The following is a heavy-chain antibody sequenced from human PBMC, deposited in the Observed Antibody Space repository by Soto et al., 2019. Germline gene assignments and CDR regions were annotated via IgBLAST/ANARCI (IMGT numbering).Heavy chain of an antibody. CDR2: INHSGSS. Sequence: SETLSLTCAVSGGSFSGYIWTWIRQTPGKGLQWIGQINHSGSSIYNPSLKNRVTISTMSNNKFSLELSPVTAADTAVYYCTRGLFSGSSYSGSWYYFDSWGQGTMVTVS. CDR1: GGSFSGYI. V-gene: IGHV4-34*01. D-gene: IGHD1-26*01. CDR3: TRGLFSGSSYSGSWYYFDS. J-gene: IGHJ4*02.